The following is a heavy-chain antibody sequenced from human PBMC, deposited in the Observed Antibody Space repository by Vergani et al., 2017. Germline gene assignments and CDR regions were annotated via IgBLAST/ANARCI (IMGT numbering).Heavy chain of an antibody. CDR3: ARGASGYCSSTSCYTRNYYYYYMDV. CDR2: IWYDGSNK. Sequence: LQLVESGGGLVQPGGSLRLSCAASGFTFSSYGMHWVRQAPGKGLEWVAVIWYDGSNKYYADSVKGRFTISRDNSKNTLYLQMNSLRAEDTAVYYCARGASGYCSSTSCYTRNYYYYYMDVWGKGTTVTVSS. D-gene: IGHD2-2*02. J-gene: IGHJ6*03. V-gene: IGHV3-33*01. CDR1: GFTFSSYG.